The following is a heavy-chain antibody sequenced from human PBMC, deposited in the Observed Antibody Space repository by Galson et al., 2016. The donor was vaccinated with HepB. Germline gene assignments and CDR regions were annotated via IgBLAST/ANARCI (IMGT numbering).Heavy chain of an antibody. CDR2: IIPIFGIA. Sequence: SVKVSCKASGGTFSSYAINWVRQAPGQGLEWMGGIIPIFGIANYAQKFQGRVTITADRSTSTAYMELSSLRSEDTAVYFCAGASYSGNYNAPLDYWGQGPLVTVSS. J-gene: IGHJ4*02. D-gene: IGHD1-26*01. CDR1: GGTFSSYA. CDR3: AGASYSGNYNAPLDY. V-gene: IGHV1-69*10.